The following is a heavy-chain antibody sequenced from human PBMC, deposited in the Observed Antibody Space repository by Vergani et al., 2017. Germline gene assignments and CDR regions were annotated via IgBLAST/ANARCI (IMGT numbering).Heavy chain of an antibody. D-gene: IGHD2-21*02. Sequence: QVQLVESAGGVVQPGGSLRLSCAASGFTFSNFGMHWIRQAPGKGLEWLAYIGKDGINTRYRDAVKGRFTVSRDNSKDILYLQMKSLRDEDAAIYYCARGTAMVRGEIDYWGQETLVTVSS. CDR1: GFTFSNFG. CDR2: IGKDGINT. J-gene: IGHJ4*02. CDR3: ARGTAMVRGEIDY. V-gene: IGHV3-30*02.